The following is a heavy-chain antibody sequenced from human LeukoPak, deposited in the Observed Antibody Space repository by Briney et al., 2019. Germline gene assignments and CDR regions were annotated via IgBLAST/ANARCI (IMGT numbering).Heavy chain of an antibody. V-gene: IGHV3-23*01. CDR2: ISGSGGST. CDR3: AKDPYSGYDQLYYFDY. Sequence: GGSLRLSCAASGFTFSSYAMSWVRQAPGEGLEWVSAISGSGGSTYYADSVKGRFTISRDNSKNTLYLQMNSLRAEDTAVYYCAKDPYSGYDQLYYFDYWGQGTLVTVSS. D-gene: IGHD5-12*01. CDR1: GFTFSSYA. J-gene: IGHJ4*02.